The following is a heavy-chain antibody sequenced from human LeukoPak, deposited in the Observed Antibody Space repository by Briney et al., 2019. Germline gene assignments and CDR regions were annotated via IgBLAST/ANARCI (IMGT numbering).Heavy chain of an antibody. V-gene: IGHV4-39*07. J-gene: IGHJ4*02. Sequence: SETLSLTCTVSGGSISSSSYYWGWIRQPPGKGLEWIGSIYYSGSTYYNPSLKSRVTISVDTSKNQFSLKLSSVTAADTAVYYCARLAAPGVGLRYFESDFNWGQGTLVTVSS. CDR1: GGSISSSSYY. CDR3: ARLAAPGVGLRYFESDFN. CDR2: IYYSGST. D-gene: IGHD3-9*01.